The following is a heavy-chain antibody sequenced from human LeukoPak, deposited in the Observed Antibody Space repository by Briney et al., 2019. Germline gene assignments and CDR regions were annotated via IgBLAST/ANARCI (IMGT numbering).Heavy chain of an antibody. CDR1: GYIFTGNY. CDR2: INPNSGGT. Sequence: ASVKVSCRASGYIFTGNYIHWVRQAPGQGLEWMGWINPNSGGTKFAQRFQGRVSMTRDTSITTAYMDLSRLTSDDTAVYYCARGDRSSSILEDAFDLWGPGTMVSVSS. D-gene: IGHD6-6*01. J-gene: IGHJ3*01. CDR3: ARGDRSSSILEDAFDL. V-gene: IGHV1-2*02.